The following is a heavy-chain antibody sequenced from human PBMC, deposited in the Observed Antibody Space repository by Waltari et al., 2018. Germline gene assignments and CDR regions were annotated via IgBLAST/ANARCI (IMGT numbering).Heavy chain of an antibody. J-gene: IGHJ4*02. Sequence: QVQLQQWGAGLLKPSETLSLTCAVYGGSFSGYYWSWIRQPPGKGLEWIGEINHSGSTNYNPSLKSRVTISVDTSKNQFSLKLSSVTAADTAVYYCARGNVYSYGSYWGQGTLVTVSS. CDR1: GGSFSGYY. V-gene: IGHV4-34*01. CDR3: ARGNVYSYGSY. CDR2: INHSGST. D-gene: IGHD5-18*01.